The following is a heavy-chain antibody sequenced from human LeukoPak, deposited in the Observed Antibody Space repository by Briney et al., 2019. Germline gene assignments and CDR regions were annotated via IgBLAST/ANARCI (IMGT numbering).Heavy chain of an antibody. CDR1: GGSISSYY. Sequence: SETLSLTCTVSGGSISSYYWSWIRQPAGKGLEWIGRIYTSGSTNYNPSLKSRVTMSVDTSKNQFSLKLSSVTAADTAVYHCARVSCSSSSCSSWFFDYWGQGTLVSVSS. J-gene: IGHJ4*02. CDR2: IYTSGST. D-gene: IGHD2-2*01. CDR3: ARVSCSSSSCSSWFFDY. V-gene: IGHV4-4*07.